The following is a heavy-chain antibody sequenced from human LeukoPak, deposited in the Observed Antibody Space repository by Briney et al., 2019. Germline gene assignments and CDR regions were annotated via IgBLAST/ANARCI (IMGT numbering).Heavy chain of an antibody. CDR2: IYSGGST. J-gene: IGHJ4*02. Sequence: GGSLRLSCAASGFTVSSNYMSWVRQAPGKGLEWVSIIYSGGSTYYADSVKGRSTISRDNSKNTLYLQMNSLGAEDTAVYYCARAIFDYWGQGTLVTVSS. CDR1: GFTVSSNY. CDR3: ARAIFDY. V-gene: IGHV3-53*01.